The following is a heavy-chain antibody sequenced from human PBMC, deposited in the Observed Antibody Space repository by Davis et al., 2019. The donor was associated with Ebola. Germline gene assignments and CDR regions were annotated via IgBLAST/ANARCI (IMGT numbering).Heavy chain of an antibody. J-gene: IGHJ4*02. CDR3: AKDGRDGYNKYYFDY. V-gene: IGHV3-7*01. CDR2: IKQDGGEK. CDR1: GFIFSNYW. D-gene: IGHD5-24*01. Sequence: GESLKISCAASGFIFSNYWMSWVRQAPGKGPEWVAIIKQDGGEKYYVDSVKGRFTISRDNAKNSLFLQMNSLRAEDTAVYYCAKDGRDGYNKYYFDYWGQGTLVTVSS.